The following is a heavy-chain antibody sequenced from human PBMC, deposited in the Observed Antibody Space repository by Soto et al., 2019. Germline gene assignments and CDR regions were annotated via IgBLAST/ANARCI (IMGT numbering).Heavy chain of an antibody. CDR1: ESTFMNCD. V-gene: IGHV1-8*01. J-gene: IGHJ5*02. CDR3: VRMASSGTLNWFDP. Sequence: AAVKVSCKASESTFMNCDISWVRQATGQGLEWMGWMNPNSGNTGYALKFQGRVSMTRNTSIYTVYLELSSLASDDTAVYYCVRMASSGTLNWFDPWGQGTLVTVS. CDR2: MNPNSGNT. D-gene: IGHD1-1*01.